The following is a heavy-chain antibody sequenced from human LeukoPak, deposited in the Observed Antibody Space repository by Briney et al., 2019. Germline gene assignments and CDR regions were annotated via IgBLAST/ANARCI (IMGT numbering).Heavy chain of an antibody. V-gene: IGHV1-69*04. Sequence: SVKVSCKASGGTFSSYAISWVRQAPGQVLEWMGRIIPILGIANYAQKFQGRVTITADKSTSTTYMELSSLRSEDTAVYYCARAYGKYLVYYFDYRGQGTLVTVSS. CDR2: IIPILGIA. J-gene: IGHJ4*02. D-gene: IGHD4-17*01. CDR1: GGTFSSYA. CDR3: ARAYGKYLVYYFDY.